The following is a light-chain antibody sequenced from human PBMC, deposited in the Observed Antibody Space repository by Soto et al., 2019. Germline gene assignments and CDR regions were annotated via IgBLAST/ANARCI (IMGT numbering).Light chain of an antibody. Sequence: ESVMTHSRCTLSLSPGPRSTLPCRASQSVSSYLAWYQQKPGQAPRLLXYDASNRATGIPARFSGSGSGTDFTLTISSLEPEDFAVYYCQQRSNWPPWTFGQGTKVDIK. CDR3: QQRSNWPPWT. V-gene: IGKV3-11*01. J-gene: IGKJ1*01. CDR1: QSVSSY. CDR2: DAS.